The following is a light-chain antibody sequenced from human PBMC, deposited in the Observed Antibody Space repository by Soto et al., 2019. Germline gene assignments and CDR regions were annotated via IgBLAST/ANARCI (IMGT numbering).Light chain of an antibody. V-gene: IGKV3-15*01. CDR2: DAS. CDR1: QSVLSN. J-gene: IGKJ1*01. Sequence: EIVMTQSPVTLSVSPGERASLSCRASQSVLSNLAWYQQKPGQAPRLLIYDASTRATGIPARFSGSGSGTEFTLTISNLQSEDFVVYYCQQYNNWRTFGQGTKVEIK. CDR3: QQYNNWRT.